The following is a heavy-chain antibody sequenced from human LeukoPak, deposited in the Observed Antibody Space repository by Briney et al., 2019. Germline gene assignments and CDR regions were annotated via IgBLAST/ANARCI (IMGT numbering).Heavy chain of an antibody. CDR1: GFTFSSYE. V-gene: IGHV3-48*03. CDR2: ISSSGSTI. D-gene: IGHD3-10*02. CDR3: AELGITMIGGV. Sequence: PAGGSLRLSCAASGFTFSSYEMNWVRQAPGKGLEWVSYISSSGSTIYYADSVKGRFTISRGNAKNSLYLQMNSLSAEDTAVYYCAELGITMIGGVWGKGTTVTISS. J-gene: IGHJ6*04.